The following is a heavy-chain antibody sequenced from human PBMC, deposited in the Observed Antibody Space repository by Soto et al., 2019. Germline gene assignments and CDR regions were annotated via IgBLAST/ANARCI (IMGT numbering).Heavy chain of an antibody. Sequence: SQTLSLTCAISGDSVSSNSAAWNWIRQSPSRGLEWLGRAYYRSKWYNDYAVSVKSRITINPDTSKNQFSLQLNSVTPEDTAVYYCARALRPYSSDWYREYYGMDVWGQGTTVTVSS. CDR3: ARALRPYSSDWYREYYGMDV. V-gene: IGHV6-1*01. CDR2: AYYRSKWYN. J-gene: IGHJ6*02. CDR1: GDSVSSNSAA. D-gene: IGHD6-19*01.